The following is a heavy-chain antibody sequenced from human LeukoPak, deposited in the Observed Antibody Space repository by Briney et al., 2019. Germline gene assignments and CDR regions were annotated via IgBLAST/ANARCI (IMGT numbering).Heavy chain of an antibody. CDR2: ITGSGNST. D-gene: IGHD3-10*01. CDR1: GFTFSNYA. Sequence: GASLRLSCAVSGFTFSNYAMTWVRQAPGKGLEWVSEITGSGNSTYYADSVKGRFTISRDNSKNTLYLQMNSLRAEDTAVYYCARELFDFDCWGQGTLVTVSS. J-gene: IGHJ4*02. CDR3: ARELFDFDC. V-gene: IGHV3-23*01.